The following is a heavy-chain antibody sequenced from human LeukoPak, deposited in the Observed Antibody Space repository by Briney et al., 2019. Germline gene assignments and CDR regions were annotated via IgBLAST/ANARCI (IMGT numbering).Heavy chain of an antibody. CDR3: ARDLLGWELHYFDY. J-gene: IGHJ4*02. CDR2: ISGSSSYI. D-gene: IGHD1-26*01. CDR1: GFTFSTYN. V-gene: IGHV3-21*01. Sequence: GGSLRLSCAASGFTFSTYNMNWVRQAPGKGLEWVSSISGSSSYIYYADSVKGRFSISRYNAKNSLYLQMNSLRAEDTAVYYCARDLLGWELHYFDYWGQGTLVTVSS.